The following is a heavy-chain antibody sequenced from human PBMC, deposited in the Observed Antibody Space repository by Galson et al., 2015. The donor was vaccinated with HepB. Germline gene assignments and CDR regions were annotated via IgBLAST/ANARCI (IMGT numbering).Heavy chain of an antibody. CDR3: ARTTAEGAFDI. Sequence: SLRLSCAASGLNFSSYAMSWVRQALGKGLEWVAVISYDGSNKYYADFVKGRFTSSRDNSKNTLYLQMNSMRAEDTAVYYCARTTAEGAFDIWGQGTMVTVSS. D-gene: IGHD4-17*01. V-gene: IGHV3-30*04. CDR1: GLNFSSYA. J-gene: IGHJ3*02. CDR2: ISYDGSNK.